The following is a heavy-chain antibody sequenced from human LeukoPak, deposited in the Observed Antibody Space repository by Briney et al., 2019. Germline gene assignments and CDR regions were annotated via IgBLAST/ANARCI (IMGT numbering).Heavy chain of an antibody. CDR2: FYYSGST. CDR3: ARERDGYNEYDAFDI. Sequence: SETLSLTCTVSGGSISSYYWSWIRQPPGKGLEWIGYFYYSGSTNYNPSLKSRVTISVDTSKNQFSLKLSSVTAADTAVYYCARERDGYNEYDAFDIWGQGTMVTVSS. J-gene: IGHJ3*02. V-gene: IGHV4-59*01. CDR1: GGSISSYY. D-gene: IGHD5-24*01.